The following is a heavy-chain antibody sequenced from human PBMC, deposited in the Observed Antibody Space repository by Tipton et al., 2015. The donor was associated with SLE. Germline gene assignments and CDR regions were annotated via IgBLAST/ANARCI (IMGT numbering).Heavy chain of an antibody. CDR2: IYHSGST. D-gene: IGHD2-2*01. Sequence: TLSLTCTVSGYSISSGYYWGWIRQPPGKGLEWIGSIYHSGSTYYNPSLKSRVTISVDTSKNQFSLKLSSVTAADTAVYYCARGYCSSTSCYGYWGQGTLVTVSS. CDR1: GYSISSGYY. V-gene: IGHV4-38-2*02. J-gene: IGHJ4*02. CDR3: ARGYCSSTSCYGY.